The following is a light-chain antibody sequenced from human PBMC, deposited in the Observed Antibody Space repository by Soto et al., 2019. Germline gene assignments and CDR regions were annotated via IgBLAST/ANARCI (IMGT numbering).Light chain of an antibody. V-gene: IGKV1-5*03. J-gene: IGKJ1*01. CDR2: KAS. CDR3: QQYHIYSGT. Sequence: DIQMSESPSTMSASGGGRVTVTCRASQTIDSWLAWYQQRPGKPPNLLIYKASTLASGVPSRFSGSGSGTEFTLTINSLQPDDFATYYCQQYHIYSGTFGQGTKVDIK. CDR1: QTIDSW.